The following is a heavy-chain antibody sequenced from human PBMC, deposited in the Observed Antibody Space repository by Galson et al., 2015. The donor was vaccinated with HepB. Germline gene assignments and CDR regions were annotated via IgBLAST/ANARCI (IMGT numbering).Heavy chain of an antibody. V-gene: IGHV3-21*01. CDR1: GFTFSSYS. Sequence: SLRLSCAASGFTFSSYSMNWVRQAPGKGLEWVSSISSSSSYIYYADSVKGRFTISRDNAKNSLYLQMNSLRAEDTAVYYCARSERYFGLGDYYYGMDVWGQGTTVTVSS. CDR2: ISSSSSYI. J-gene: IGHJ6*02. CDR3: ARSERYFGLGDYYYGMDV. D-gene: IGHD3-9*01.